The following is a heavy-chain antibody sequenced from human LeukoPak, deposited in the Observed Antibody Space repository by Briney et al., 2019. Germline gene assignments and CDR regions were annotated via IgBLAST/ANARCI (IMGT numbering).Heavy chain of an antibody. Sequence: SQTLSLTCTVSGGSISSGSYYWSWIRQPAGKGLEWIGRIYTSGSTNYNPSLKSRVTISVDTSKNQFSLKLSSVTAADTAVYYCARYSSSWDYFDYWGQGTLVTVSS. V-gene: IGHV4-61*02. CDR1: GGSISSGSYY. J-gene: IGHJ4*02. D-gene: IGHD6-13*01. CDR2: IYTSGST. CDR3: ARYSSSWDYFDY.